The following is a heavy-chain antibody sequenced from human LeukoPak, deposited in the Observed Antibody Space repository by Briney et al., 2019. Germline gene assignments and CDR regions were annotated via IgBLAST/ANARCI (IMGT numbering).Heavy chain of an antibody. CDR2: INPSDSYT. CDR3: ARHNREDFAH. CDR1: GYSFTNYW. V-gene: IGHV5-10-1*01. D-gene: IGHD2/OR15-2a*01. J-gene: IGHJ4*02. Sequence: GESLRISCKGSGYSFTNYWISWVRQLPGKGLEWMGRINPSDSYTNYSPSFQGHVTISADKSISTAYVQWSTLKATATAIYYCARHNREDFAHCGQGTLVTVSS.